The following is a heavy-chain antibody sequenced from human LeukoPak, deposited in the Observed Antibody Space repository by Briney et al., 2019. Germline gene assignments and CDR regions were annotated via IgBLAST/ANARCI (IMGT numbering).Heavy chain of an antibody. J-gene: IGHJ6*02. CDR2: TYYSGST. CDR1: GTSISSSSHY. CDR3: ARHEAAPGGGYYGMDV. V-gene: IGHV4-39*01. D-gene: IGHD2-15*01. Sequence: SETLSLTCSVSGTSISSSSHYWGWIRQPPGKGLEWIGTTYYSGSTHYNSSLKSRITMSVDTSKNQVSLKLSSVTAADTAVYYCARHEAAPGGGYYGMDVWGQGTTVTASS.